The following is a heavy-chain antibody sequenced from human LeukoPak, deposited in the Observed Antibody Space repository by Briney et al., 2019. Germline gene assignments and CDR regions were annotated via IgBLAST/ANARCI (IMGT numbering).Heavy chain of an antibody. CDR2: MSGSGAST. CDR3: AKRDSTPRTGYYYFDY. Sequence: PGGSLRLSCAASGFTFSSYAMSWVRQAPGKGLEWVSHMSGSGASTYYADSVKGRFTISRDNSKNTLYLQMNSLRPEDTAIFYCAKRDSTPRTGYYYFDYWGQGILVTVSS. CDR1: GFTFSSYA. D-gene: IGHD2-15*01. J-gene: IGHJ4*02. V-gene: IGHV3-23*01.